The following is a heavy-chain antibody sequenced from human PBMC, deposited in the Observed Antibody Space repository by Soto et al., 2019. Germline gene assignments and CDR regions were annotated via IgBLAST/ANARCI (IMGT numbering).Heavy chain of an antibody. CDR1: GGTFSSYA. CDR2: IIPIFGTA. D-gene: IGHD2-2*01. J-gene: IGHJ6*02. V-gene: IGHV1-69*06. Sequence: QVQLVQSGAEVKKPGSSVTVSCTASGGTFSSYAISWVRQAPGHGLEWMGGIIPIFGTANSAQKFQGRVTITADKSTITAYIELSRLISEDTAVYYCARGVMRDIVVVSAAMHYYYYYGMDVWGQGTTVTVSS. CDR3: ARGVMRDIVVVSAAMHYYYYYGMDV.